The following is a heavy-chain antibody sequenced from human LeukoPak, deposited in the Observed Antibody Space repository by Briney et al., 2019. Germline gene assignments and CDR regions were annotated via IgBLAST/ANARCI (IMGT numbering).Heavy chain of an antibody. CDR2: ISGSGAST. D-gene: IGHD4-17*01. V-gene: IGHV3-23*01. CDR3: AKGGGDSLIYYGMDV. J-gene: IGHJ6*02. Sequence: PGGSLRLSCAASGFTFSSYAMSWVRQAPGKGLEWVSAISGSGASTYYADSVKGRFTISRDNSKNTLYLQMNTLRAEDTAVYYCAKGGGDSLIYYGMDVWGQGATVTVSS. CDR1: GFTFSSYA.